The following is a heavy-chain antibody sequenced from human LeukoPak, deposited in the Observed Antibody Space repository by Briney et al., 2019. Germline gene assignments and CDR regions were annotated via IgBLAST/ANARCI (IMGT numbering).Heavy chain of an antibody. CDR3: ARARITMVRGVTYFDY. CDR2: IYSGGST. D-gene: IGHD3-10*01. CDR1: GFTVSSNY. V-gene: IGHV3-53*01. J-gene: IGHJ4*02. Sequence: PGGSLRLSCAASGFTVSSNYMSWVRQAPGKGLEWVSVIYSGGSTYYAGSVKGRFTISRGNSKNTLYLQMNSLRAEDTAVYYCARARITMVRGVTYFDYWGQGTLVTVSS.